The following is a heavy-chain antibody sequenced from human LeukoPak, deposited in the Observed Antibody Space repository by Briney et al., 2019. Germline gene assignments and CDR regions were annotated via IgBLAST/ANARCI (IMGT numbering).Heavy chain of an antibody. CDR3: ARNYYDSSGSYFDY. J-gene: IGHJ4*02. Sequence: GGSLRLSCAASGFTFSSYAMHWVRQAPGKGLEWVAVISYDGSNKYYADSVKGRFTISRDNSKNTLYLQMSSLRAEDTAVYYCARNYYDSSGSYFDYWGQGTLVTVSS. CDR1: GFTFSSYA. V-gene: IGHV3-30-3*01. D-gene: IGHD3-22*01. CDR2: ISYDGSNK.